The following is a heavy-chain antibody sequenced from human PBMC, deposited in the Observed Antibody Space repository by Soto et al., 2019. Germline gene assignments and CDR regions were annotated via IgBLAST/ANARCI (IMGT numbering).Heavy chain of an antibody. CDR1: GFTFSDYY. CDR3: ARDGLYSYGTTRLDY. D-gene: IGHD5-18*01. Sequence: PGGSLRLSCAASGFTFSDYYMSWIRQAPGKGLEWVSYISSSSSYTNYADSVKGRFTISRDNAKNSLYLQMNSLRAEDTAVYYCARDGLYSYGTTRLDYWGQGTLVTVSS. CDR2: ISSSSSYT. J-gene: IGHJ4*02. V-gene: IGHV3-11*06.